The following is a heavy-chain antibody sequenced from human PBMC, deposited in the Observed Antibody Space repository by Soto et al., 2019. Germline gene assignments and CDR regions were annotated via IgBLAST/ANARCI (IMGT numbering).Heavy chain of an antibody. CDR3: ARDNRKELWVEGLNAMDV. J-gene: IGHJ6*02. CDR1: AYTFTTYG. D-gene: IGHD5-18*01. CDR2: ISGYNGQT. Sequence: QVQLVQSGPEVKKPGASVKVSCKASAYTFTTYGISWVRQAPGQGLEWMGWISGYNGQTNYPQKFRGRVTLTTDTSTSTACTELMSLRSDDTAMYYCARDNRKELWVEGLNAMDVWGQGTTVTVSS. V-gene: IGHV1-18*04.